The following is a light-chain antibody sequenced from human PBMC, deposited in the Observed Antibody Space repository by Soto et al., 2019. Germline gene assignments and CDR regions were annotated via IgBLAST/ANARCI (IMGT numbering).Light chain of an antibody. V-gene: IGKV3-20*01. CDR1: QTVSGSY. Sequence: EIVLTQSAGTLSLSPGERATLSCRASQTVSGSYLAWFQQKPGQAPRLLIYSASTRAVGLPDWFRRSGSGTGFSLTINRLEPEDFAVYYCQHGGPGPWTFGQGTKVEIK. CDR3: QHGGPGPWT. CDR2: SAS. J-gene: IGKJ1*01.